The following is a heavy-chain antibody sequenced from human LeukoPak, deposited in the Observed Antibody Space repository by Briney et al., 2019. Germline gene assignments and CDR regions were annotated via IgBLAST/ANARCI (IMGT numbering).Heavy chain of an antibody. D-gene: IGHD1-26*01. J-gene: IGHJ3*02. CDR1: GSIFTSYW. CDR3: ATPAASVGATVGDAFDI. CDR2: IYPGDSDT. Sequence: GASLQISCEGSGSIFTSYWIGWGRPLPGKGLGWMGIIYPGDSDTRYSPSCQGQVTISADKSISTAYLQWSSLKASDTAMYYCATPAASVGATVGDAFDIWGQGTMVTVSS. V-gene: IGHV5-51*01.